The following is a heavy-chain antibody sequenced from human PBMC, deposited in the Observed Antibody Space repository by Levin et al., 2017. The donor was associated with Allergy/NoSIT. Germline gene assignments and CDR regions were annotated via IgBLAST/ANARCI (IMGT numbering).Heavy chain of an antibody. CDR2: ISYDGSNK. J-gene: IGHJ4*02. Sequence: LSLTCAASGFTFSSYGMHWVRQAPGKGLEWVAVISYDGSNKYYADSVKGRFTISRDNSKNTLYLQMNSLRAEDTAVYYCASYLGDGDTAMVPPFDYWGQGTLVTVSS. V-gene: IGHV3-30*03. D-gene: IGHD5-18*01. CDR3: ASYLGDGDTAMVPPFDY. CDR1: GFTFSSYG.